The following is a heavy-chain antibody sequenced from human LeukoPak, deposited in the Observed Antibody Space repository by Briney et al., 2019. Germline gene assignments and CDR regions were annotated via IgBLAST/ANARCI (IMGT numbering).Heavy chain of an antibody. Sequence: GGSLRLSCAASGFTFAGYTMHWVRQAPGKGLEWVSLISWNGARIHYGDSVKGRFTISRDNSKNSLYLQMNSLRTEDTASYYCVKDLVAASENVRGWYPMDYWGQGTLVTVSS. CDR2: ISWNGARI. D-gene: IGHD6-19*01. CDR3: VKDLVAASENVRGWYPMDY. CDR1: GFTFAGYT. J-gene: IGHJ4*02. V-gene: IGHV3-43*01.